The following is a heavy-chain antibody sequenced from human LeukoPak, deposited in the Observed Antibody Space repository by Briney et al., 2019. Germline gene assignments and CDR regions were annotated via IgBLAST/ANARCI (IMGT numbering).Heavy chain of an antibody. CDR1: GFTITSSA. V-gene: IGHV1-58*01. J-gene: IGHJ3*02. CDR2: IVVGSGNT. CDR3: AADLYGSGQSMGAFDI. D-gene: IGHD3-10*01. Sequence: SVKVSCKASGFTITSSAVQWVRQARGQRLEWIGWIVVGSGNTNYAQKFQERVTITRDMSTSTAYMELSSLRSEDTAVYYCAADLYGSGQSMGAFDIWGQGTMVTVSS.